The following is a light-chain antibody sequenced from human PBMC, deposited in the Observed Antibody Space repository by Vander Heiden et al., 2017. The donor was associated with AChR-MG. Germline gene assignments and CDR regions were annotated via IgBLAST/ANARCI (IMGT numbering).Light chain of an antibody. CDR2: KAS. V-gene: IGKV1-5*03. J-gene: IGKJ1*01. Sequence: DIQMTQPPSTLSASVGDRVTIPCRASQSISSWLAWYQQKPGKAPKLLIYKASSLESGVPSRFSGSGSGTEFTLTISSLQPDDFATYYCQQYNSYSTWTFGQGTKVEIK. CDR1: QSISSW. CDR3: QQYNSYSTWT.